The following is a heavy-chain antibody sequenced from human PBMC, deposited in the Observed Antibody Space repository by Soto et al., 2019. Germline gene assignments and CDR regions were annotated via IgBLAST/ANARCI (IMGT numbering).Heavy chain of an antibody. CDR3: ARDSFKYDYGPNNWFAP. CDR2: INAGNGNT. CDR1: GYTFTSYA. V-gene: IGHV1-3*01. J-gene: IGHJ5*02. Sequence: ASVKVSCKASGYTFTSYAMHWVRQAPGQRLEWMGWINAGNGNTKFSRESRGRVTINRDTSAGKAYLELSSLRSEDTVVFYCARDSFKYDYGPNNWFAPWGQGTLVTVSS. D-gene: IGHD4-17*01.